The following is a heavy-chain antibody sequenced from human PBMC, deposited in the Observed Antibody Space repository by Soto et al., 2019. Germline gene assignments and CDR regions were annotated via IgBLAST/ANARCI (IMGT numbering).Heavy chain of an antibody. CDR2: ISSSSSTI. CDR1: GFTFSSYS. D-gene: IGHD1-20*01. CDR3: ARGASYNWNDSPGLHIDY. J-gene: IGHJ4*02. Sequence: GGSLRLSCAASGFTFSSYSMNWVRQAPGKGLELVSYISSSSSTIYYADSVKGRFTISRDNAKNSLYLQMNSLRDEDTAVYYCARGASYNWNDSPGLHIDYWGQGTLVTVSS. V-gene: IGHV3-48*02.